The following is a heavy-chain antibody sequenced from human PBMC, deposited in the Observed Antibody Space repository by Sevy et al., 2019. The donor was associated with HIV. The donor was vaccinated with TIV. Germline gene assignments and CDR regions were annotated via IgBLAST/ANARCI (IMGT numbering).Heavy chain of an antibody. CDR2: ISGSGTRT. V-gene: IGHV3-23*01. Sequence: GGSLRLSCAVSGFSFDSYGMTWVRQAPGKGLEWVSGISGSGTRTYYADSVKGRFIISRDNSKNTLYLQMNSLRSEDTAIYYCAKGGGGHYEPDEIGYYFYYYNMDVWGKGTTVTVSS. J-gene: IGHJ6*03. D-gene: IGHD3-22*01. CDR3: AKGGGGHYEPDEIGYYFYYYNMDV. CDR1: GFSFDSYG.